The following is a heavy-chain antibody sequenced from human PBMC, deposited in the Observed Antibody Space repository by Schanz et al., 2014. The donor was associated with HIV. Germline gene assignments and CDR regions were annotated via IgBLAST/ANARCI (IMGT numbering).Heavy chain of an antibody. J-gene: IGHJ4*02. Sequence: EVQLMESGGGSVQPGGSLRLSCAVSGSWFSDHWMSWLRQVPGEGLEWVAVINWNGDTTYYADSVKGRFTISRDNSNNVLFLHMPTLRAEDTATYYCTREGNYYGGSVPGHWGQGALVSVSS. CDR1: GSWFSDHW. D-gene: IGHD2-21*01. V-gene: IGHV3-23*01. CDR3: TREGNYYGGSVPGH. CDR2: INWNGDTT.